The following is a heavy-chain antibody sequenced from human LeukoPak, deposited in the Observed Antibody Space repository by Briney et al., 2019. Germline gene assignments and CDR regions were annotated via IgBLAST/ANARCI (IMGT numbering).Heavy chain of an antibody. V-gene: IGHV4-59*01. CDR3: ARSDRVGAGYYYYGVDV. D-gene: IGHD1-26*01. J-gene: IGHJ6*02. Sequence: SETLSLTCTVSGGSISSYYWSWIRQPPGKGVEWIGYISYSGSTFYNPSLQSRVTISVDTSKSHFSLQLSSVTSADTAVYYCARSDRVGAGYYYYGVDVWGLGTTVTVSS. CDR2: ISYSGST. CDR1: GGSISSYY.